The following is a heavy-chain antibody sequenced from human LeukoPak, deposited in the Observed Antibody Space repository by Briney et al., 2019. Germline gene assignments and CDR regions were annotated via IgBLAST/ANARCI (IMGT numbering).Heavy chain of an antibody. CDR2: IKQDGSEK. CDR1: GYTFSSYW. V-gene: IGHV3-7*01. Sequence: GGSLRLSCAASGYTFSSYWMSWVRRAPGKGLEWVANIKQDGSEKYYVDSVKGRFTISRDNAKNSLYLQLNSLRAEDTAVYYCAREGVTAAADYWGQGTLVTVSS. CDR3: AREGVTAAADY. J-gene: IGHJ4*02. D-gene: IGHD6-13*01.